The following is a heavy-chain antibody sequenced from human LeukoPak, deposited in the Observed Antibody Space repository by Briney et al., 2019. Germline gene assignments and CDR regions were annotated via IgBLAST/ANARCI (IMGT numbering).Heavy chain of an antibody. V-gene: IGHV3-30-3*01. J-gene: IGHJ3*02. CDR3: ARDLSGWYEAFDI. Sequence: GGSLRLSCAASGFTFSSYAMHWVRQAPGKGLEWVAVISYDGSNKYYADSVKGRFTISRDNSKNTLYLQMNSLRAEDTAVYYCARDLSGWYEAFDIWGQGTMVTVSS. CDR2: ISYDGSNK. CDR1: GFTFSSYA. D-gene: IGHD6-19*01.